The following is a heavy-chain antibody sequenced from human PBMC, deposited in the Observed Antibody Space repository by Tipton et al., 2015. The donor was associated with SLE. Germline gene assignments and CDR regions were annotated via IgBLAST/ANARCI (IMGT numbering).Heavy chain of an antibody. J-gene: IGHJ4*01. V-gene: IGHV4-31*03. CDR2: IYESGNTY. CDR3: ARGAKDRITLVRVRPYYSDY. D-gene: IGHD3-10*01. CDR1: GGSISRGGYY. Sequence: TLSLTCTVSGGSISRGGYYWSWIRQLPGKGLEWIGYIYESGNTYYYNPSLKSRVTILVDTSRNQFSLRLSSVTAADTAVYYCARGAKDRITLVRVRPYYSDYWGQGSLVTVSS.